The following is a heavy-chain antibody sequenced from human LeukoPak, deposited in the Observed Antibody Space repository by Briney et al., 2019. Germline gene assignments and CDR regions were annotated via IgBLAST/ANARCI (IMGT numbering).Heavy chain of an antibody. Sequence: PSETLSLTCTVFGDSVTGYFLKWVRQPPGKGLEWIGHIYKIGTTNYNPSLKSRLTISADTSKNQFSLQLRSVTAADTAVYYCIIGVGWQPDYWGQGALVTVSS. CDR2: IYKIGTT. CDR3: IIGVGWQPDY. D-gene: IGHD2-15*01. J-gene: IGHJ4*02. CDR1: GDSVTGYF. V-gene: IGHV4-59*02.